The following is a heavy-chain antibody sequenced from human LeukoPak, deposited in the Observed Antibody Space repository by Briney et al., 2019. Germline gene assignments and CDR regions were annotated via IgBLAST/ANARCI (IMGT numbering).Heavy chain of an antibody. CDR2: IYYSGST. V-gene: IGHV4-59*04. CDR1: GGSISSYY. J-gene: IGHJ6*03. D-gene: IGHD4-17*01. CDR3: ARQGNDYGENYYYYYYMDV. Sequence: SETLSLTCTVSGGSISSYYWSWIRQPPGKGLEWIGYIYYSGSTYYNPSLKSRVTISVDTSKNQFSLKLSSVTAADTAVYYCARQGNDYGENYYYYYYMDVWGKGTTVTISS.